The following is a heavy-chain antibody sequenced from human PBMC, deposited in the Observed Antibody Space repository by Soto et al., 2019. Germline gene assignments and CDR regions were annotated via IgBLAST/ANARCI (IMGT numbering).Heavy chain of an antibody. CDR1: GYTFTSHD. D-gene: IGHD3-3*01. J-gene: IGHJ5*02. CDR2: MNPNSGNT. Sequence: QVQLVQSGAEVKKPGASVKVSCKASGYTFTSHDISWVRQATGQGLEWMGWMNPNSGNTGYAQKFQGRVTMTRNISISTAYMELSSLRSEDTAVYFCARELYTIFGEVIAGGFDPWGQGTLVTVSS. V-gene: IGHV1-8*01. CDR3: ARELYTIFGEVIAGGFDP.